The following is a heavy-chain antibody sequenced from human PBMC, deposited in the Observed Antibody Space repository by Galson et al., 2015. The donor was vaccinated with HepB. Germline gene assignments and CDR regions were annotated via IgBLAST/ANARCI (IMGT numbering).Heavy chain of an antibody. CDR1: GFIFSTYG. J-gene: IGHJ4*02. D-gene: IGHD3-16*01. Sequence: SLRLSCAASGFIFSTYGMHWVRQAPGKGLEWVAIIWYNGNDKYYADSVKGRFTISRDNSKNTLYLEMNSLTVEDTAVYYCAKGGGLGWLDYWGQGTLVIVSS. CDR2: IWYNGNDK. CDR3: AKGGGLGWLDY. V-gene: IGHV3-33*06.